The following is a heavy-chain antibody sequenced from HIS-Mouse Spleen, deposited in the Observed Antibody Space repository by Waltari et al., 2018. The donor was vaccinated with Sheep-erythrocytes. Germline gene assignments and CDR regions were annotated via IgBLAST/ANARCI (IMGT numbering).Heavy chain of an antibody. V-gene: IGHV3-30-3*01. D-gene: IGHD3-3*01. CDR3: ARGGRRGVVIMYYFDY. CDR1: GFTFGSYA. CDR2: ISYDGSNK. J-gene: IGHJ4*02. Sequence: QVQLVESGGGVVQPGRSLRLPFAASGFTFGSYAMHWVRQAPGKGLEWVAVISYDGSNKYYADSVKGRFTISRDNSKNTLYLQMNSLRAEDTAVYYCARGGRRGVVIMYYFDYWGQGTLVTVSS.